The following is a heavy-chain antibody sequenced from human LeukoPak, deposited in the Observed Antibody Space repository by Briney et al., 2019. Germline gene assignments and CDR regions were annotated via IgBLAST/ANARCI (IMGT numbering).Heavy chain of an antibody. CDR3: AREGLGERGSYYYGMDV. Sequence: GGSLRLSCAASGFTFSSYWMSWVRQAPGKGLEWVANIKQDGSEKYYVDSVKGRFTISRDNAKNSLYLQMNSLRAEDTAVYYCAREGLGERGSYYYGMDVWGQGTTVTVSS. J-gene: IGHJ6*02. D-gene: IGHD4-17*01. V-gene: IGHV3-7*01. CDR1: GFTFSSYW. CDR2: IKQDGSEK.